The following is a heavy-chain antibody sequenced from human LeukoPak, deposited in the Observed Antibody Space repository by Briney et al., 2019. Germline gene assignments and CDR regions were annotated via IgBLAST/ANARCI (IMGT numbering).Heavy chain of an antibody. CDR1: GFTFSSYS. CDR2: ISSSSSYI. V-gene: IGHV3-21*01. D-gene: IGHD3-3*01. Sequence: PGGSLRLSCAASGFTFSSYSMNWVRQAPGKGLEWVSSISSSSSYIYYADSVKGRFTISRDNAKNSLYLQMNSLRAEDTAVYYCARDPAWAIFGVADWGQGTLVTVSS. J-gene: IGHJ4*02. CDR3: ARDPAWAIFGVAD.